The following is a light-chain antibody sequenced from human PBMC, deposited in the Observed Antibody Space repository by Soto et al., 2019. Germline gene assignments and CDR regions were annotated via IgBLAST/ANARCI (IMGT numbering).Light chain of an antibody. CDR1: QGISSA. V-gene: IGKV1-13*02. CDR3: QQFNSYPWT. J-gene: IGKJ1*01. Sequence: AIQLTQSPSSLSASVGDRVTITCRASQGISSALAWYQQKPGKAPKLLIYDASNLESGVPSRFRGSGSWTDFTLTISSRQPEDFATYYCQQFNSYPWTFGQGSKVEIK. CDR2: DAS.